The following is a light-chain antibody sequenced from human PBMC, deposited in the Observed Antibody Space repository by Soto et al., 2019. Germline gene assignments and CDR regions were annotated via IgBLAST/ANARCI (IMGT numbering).Light chain of an antibody. CDR2: LGS. Sequence: DIVMTQSPLSLPVTPGEPASISCRSSQSLLSSNGYNYLDWYLQKPGQSPQLLIYLGSNRASGVPDRFSGSGSGTDFTPEISRVEAEDVGIYHCMQALRAPPTFGQGTKVEI. CDR1: QSLLSSNGYNY. CDR3: MQALRAPPT. V-gene: IGKV2-28*01. J-gene: IGKJ1*01.